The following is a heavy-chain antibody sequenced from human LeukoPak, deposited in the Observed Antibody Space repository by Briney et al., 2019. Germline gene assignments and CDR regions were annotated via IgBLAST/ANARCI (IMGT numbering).Heavy chain of an antibody. Sequence: GGSLRLSCAASGFTVSSNYMSWFRQAPGKGLEWVSVIYSGGSTYYADSVKGRFTISRDNSKNTLYLQMNSLRAEDTAVYYCAREGGYSSSSWSKFDYWGQGTLVTVSS. CDR3: AREGGYSSSSWSKFDY. J-gene: IGHJ4*02. CDR2: IYSGGST. CDR1: GFTVSSNY. V-gene: IGHV3-53*01. D-gene: IGHD6-13*01.